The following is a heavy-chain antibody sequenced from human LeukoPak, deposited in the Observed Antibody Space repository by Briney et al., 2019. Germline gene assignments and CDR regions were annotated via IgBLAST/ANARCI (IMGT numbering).Heavy chain of an antibody. D-gene: IGHD5-24*01. CDR2: IHYSGST. J-gene: IGHJ4*02. V-gene: IGHV4-39*01. CDR1: GGSVSSGGYY. CDR3: ARLEDYGGYNRESAESARFDY. Sequence: SETLSLTCTVAGGSVSSGGYYWGWIRQPPGNGLEWIGSIHYSGSTYYNPSLKSRLTISVDTSKNQFSLRLTSVTAADSAVYYCARLEDYGGYNRESAESARFDYWGQGTLVTVSS.